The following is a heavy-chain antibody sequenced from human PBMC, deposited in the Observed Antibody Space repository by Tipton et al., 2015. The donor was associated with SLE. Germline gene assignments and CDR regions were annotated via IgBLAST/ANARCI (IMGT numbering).Heavy chain of an antibody. J-gene: IGHJ1*01. D-gene: IGHD6-19*01. Sequence: GSLRLSCAASGFTFSSYEMNWVRQAPGKGLEWVSYISSSGSTIYYADSVKGRFTISRDNAKNSLYLQMNSLRAEDTAVYYCAGRDGWLGTEYFQHWGQGTLVTVSS. V-gene: IGHV3-48*03. CDR3: AGRDGWLGTEYFQH. CDR2: ISSSGSTI. CDR1: GFTFSSYE.